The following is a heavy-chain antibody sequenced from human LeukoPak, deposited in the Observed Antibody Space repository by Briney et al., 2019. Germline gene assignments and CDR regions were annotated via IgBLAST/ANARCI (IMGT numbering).Heavy chain of an antibody. CDR2: ISTSTGSP. CDR3: ARDETSLNILTGRFDP. Sequence: ASLKLSCRSSGYTFTAYALNWVRQAPGRGLEWMGWISTSTGSPTYGQGFTGRFVFSLDTSLNTAYLEINFLKAEDTAVYYCARDETSLNILTGRFDPWGQGTLVTVSS. CDR1: GYTFTAYA. D-gene: IGHD3-9*01. V-gene: IGHV7-4-1*02. J-gene: IGHJ5*02.